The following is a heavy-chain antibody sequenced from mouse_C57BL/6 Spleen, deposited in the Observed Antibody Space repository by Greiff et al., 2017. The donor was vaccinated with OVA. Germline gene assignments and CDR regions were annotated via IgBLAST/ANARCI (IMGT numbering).Heavy chain of an antibody. CDR3: ARSRNYYPH. D-gene: IGHD1-1*01. V-gene: IGHV1-50*01. CDR1: GYTFTSYW. CDR2: IDPSDSYT. Sequence: QVQLQQPGAELVKPGASVKLSCKASGYTFTSYWMQWVKQRPGQGLEWIGEIDPSDSYTNYNQKFKGKATLTVDTASSTAYMQLSSLTSEDSAVYYCARSRNYYPHWGQGTTLTVSS. J-gene: IGHJ2*01.